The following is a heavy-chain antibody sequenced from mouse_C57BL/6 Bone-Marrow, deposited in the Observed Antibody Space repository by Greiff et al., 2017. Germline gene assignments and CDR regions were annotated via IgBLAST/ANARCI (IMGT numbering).Heavy chain of an antibody. CDR3: ASERTGPCAY. Sequence: VQLQQSGPELVKPGASVKISCKASGYAFSSSWMNWVKQRPGKGLEWIGRFYPGDGDTNYNGKFKGKATLTAEKSSSTAYMQLSSLTSEDSAVYFCASERTGPCAYLGQGTLVTVSA. CDR2: FYPGDGDT. V-gene: IGHV1-82*01. J-gene: IGHJ3*01. CDR1: GYAFSSSW. D-gene: IGHD4-1*01.